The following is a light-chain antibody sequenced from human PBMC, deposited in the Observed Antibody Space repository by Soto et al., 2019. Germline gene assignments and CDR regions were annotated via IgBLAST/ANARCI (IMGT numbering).Light chain of an antibody. Sequence: EFVLTQSPGTLSLSPGERATLSCRASQTVRNNYLAWYQQKPGQAPRLLIYGASTRETGIPGRGSGSGSGTECTRTISRLEPADFEVYDCQQYVRITLTFGGGTKVDIK. CDR1: QTVRNNY. CDR3: QQYVRITLT. V-gene: IGKV3-20*01. CDR2: GAS. J-gene: IGKJ4*01.